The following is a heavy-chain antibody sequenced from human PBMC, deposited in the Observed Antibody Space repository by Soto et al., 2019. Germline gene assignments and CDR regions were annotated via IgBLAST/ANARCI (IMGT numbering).Heavy chain of an antibody. Sequence: PSETLSLTCAVYGGSFSGYYWSWIRQPPGKGLEWIGEINHSGSTNYNPSLKSRVTISVDTSKNQFSLKLSSVTAADTAVYYRARRASYGVXYYYGMDVWGQGTTVTVSS. V-gene: IGHV4-34*01. CDR2: INHSGST. CDR1: GGSFSGYY. CDR3: ARRASYGVXYYYGMDV. D-gene: IGHD5-18*01. J-gene: IGHJ6*02.